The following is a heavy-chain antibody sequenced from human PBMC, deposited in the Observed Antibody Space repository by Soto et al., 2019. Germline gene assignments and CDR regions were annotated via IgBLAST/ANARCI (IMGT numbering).Heavy chain of an antibody. CDR3: ARQEYSSWSPAFDF. J-gene: IGHJ3*01. CDR2: IYAGDSDT. Sequence: PGESLKISCKGSGYRFSSYWIGWVRQMPGKGLEWMGIIYAGDSDTRYSPSFQGQVTISADRSFSTAYLQWSSPKASDTAMYYCARQEYSSWSPAFDFWGQGTMVTVSS. CDR1: GYRFSSYW. V-gene: IGHV5-51*01. D-gene: IGHD6-6*01.